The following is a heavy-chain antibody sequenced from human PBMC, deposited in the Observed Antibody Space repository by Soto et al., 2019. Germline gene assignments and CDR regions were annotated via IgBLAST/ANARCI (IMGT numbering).Heavy chain of an antibody. CDR3: ARESPPADY. CDR2: ISAYNGNT. V-gene: IGHV1-18*01. CDR1: GYTFSTYG. Sequence: QVQLVQSGAEVKKPGASVKVSCKASGYTFSTYGISWVRQAPGQGLEWMGWISAYNGNTNYAQKPQDKVTLTTDTSTRTAYMELRRLRSDATAVYCCARESPPADYWGQGTLVTVSS. J-gene: IGHJ4*02.